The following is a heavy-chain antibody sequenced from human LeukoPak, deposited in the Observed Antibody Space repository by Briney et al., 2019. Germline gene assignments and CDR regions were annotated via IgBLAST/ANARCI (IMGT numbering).Heavy chain of an antibody. Sequence: ASVKVSCKASGYTFTSYGISWVRQAPGQGLEWMGWISAYNGNTNYAQKLQGRVTMTTDTSTSTAYMELRSLRSEDTAVYYCARWSDCSSTSCYLDYWGQGTLVTVSS. CDR3: ARWSDCSSTSCYLDY. CDR1: GYTFTSYG. CDR2: ISAYNGNT. V-gene: IGHV1-18*01. J-gene: IGHJ4*02. D-gene: IGHD2-2*01.